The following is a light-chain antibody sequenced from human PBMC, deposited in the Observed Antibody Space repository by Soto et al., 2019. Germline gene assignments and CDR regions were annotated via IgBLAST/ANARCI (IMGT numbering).Light chain of an antibody. CDR3: QQSYSNMAT. J-gene: IGKJ1*01. CDR1: QSIRTY. Sequence: DFQMTQSPSSLSASIGDRVTITCRASQSIRTYLNWYQQKPGKAPQLLIYAASRLQSGVPSRFSGSGSGTDFTLTISSLQPEELANYYCQQSYSNMATFGQGTKV. V-gene: IGKV1-39*01. CDR2: AAS.